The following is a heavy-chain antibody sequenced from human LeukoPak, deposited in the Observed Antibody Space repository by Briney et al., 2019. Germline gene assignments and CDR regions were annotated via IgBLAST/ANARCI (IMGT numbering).Heavy chain of an antibody. J-gene: IGHJ4*02. V-gene: IGHV3-21*01. CDR3: ARAPGYSYGYYFDY. CDR1: GFTFS. CDR2: VSSSSSYI. D-gene: IGHD5-18*01. Sequence: PGGSLRLSCAASGFTFSMNWVRQAPGKGLEWVSSVSSSSSYIYYADSVKGRFTISRDNAKNSLYLQMNSLRAEDTAVYYCARAPGYSYGYYFDYWGQGTLVTVSS.